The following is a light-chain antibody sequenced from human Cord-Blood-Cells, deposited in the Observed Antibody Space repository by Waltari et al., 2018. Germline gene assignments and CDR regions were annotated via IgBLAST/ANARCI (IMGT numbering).Light chain of an antibody. CDR1: SSDVASYNL. V-gene: IGLV2-23*01. CDR3: CSYAGSSTWV. CDR2: EGS. J-gene: IGLJ3*02. Sequence: QSALTQPASVSGSPGQSITISCTGTSSDVASYNLVSWYQQHPGKAPKLMIHEGSKRPSGVSNRFSGSKSGNTPSLTISALQADDEADYYCCSYAGSSTWVFGGGTRRTVL.